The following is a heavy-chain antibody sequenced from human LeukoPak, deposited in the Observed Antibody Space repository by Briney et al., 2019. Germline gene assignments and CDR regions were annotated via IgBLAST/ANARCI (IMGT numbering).Heavy chain of an antibody. CDR2: INPNSGGT. D-gene: IGHD3-10*01. Sequence: ASVKVSCKASGYTFTGYYMHWVRQAPGQGLEWMGWINPNSGGTNYAQKFQGRVTITRNTSISTAYMELSSLRSEDTAVYYCARVGHYGASFDYWGQGTLVTVSS. CDR3: ARVGHYGASFDY. V-gene: IGHV1-2*02. CDR1: GYTFTGYY. J-gene: IGHJ4*02.